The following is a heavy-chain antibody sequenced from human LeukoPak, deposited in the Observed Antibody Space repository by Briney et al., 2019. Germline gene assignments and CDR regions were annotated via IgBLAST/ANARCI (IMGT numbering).Heavy chain of an antibody. V-gene: IGHV1-2*04. CDR3: ALSSSSSWEQYDY. CDR1: GYTFTGYY. J-gene: IGHJ4*02. D-gene: IGHD6-13*01. Sequence: ASVKVSCKASGYTFTGYYMHWVRQAPGQGLEWMGWINPNSGGTNYAQKFQGWVTTTRDASISTAYMELSRLRSDDTAVYYCALSSSSSWEQYDYWGQGTLVTVSS. CDR2: INPNSGGT.